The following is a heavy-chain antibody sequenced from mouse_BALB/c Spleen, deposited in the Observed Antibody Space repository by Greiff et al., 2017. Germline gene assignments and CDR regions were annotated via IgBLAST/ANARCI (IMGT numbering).Heavy chain of an antibody. CDR2: IYPGDGST. J-gene: IGHJ3*01. Sequence: QVQLKQSGAELVKPGASVKLSCKASGYTFTSYDINWVKQRPGQGLEWIGWIYPGDGSTKYNEKFKGKATLTADKSSSTAYMQLSSLTSENSAVYFCASAYYRYGGFAYWGQGTLVTVSA. CDR1: GYTFTSYD. CDR3: ASAYYRYGGFAY. V-gene: IGHV1S56*01. D-gene: IGHD2-14*01.